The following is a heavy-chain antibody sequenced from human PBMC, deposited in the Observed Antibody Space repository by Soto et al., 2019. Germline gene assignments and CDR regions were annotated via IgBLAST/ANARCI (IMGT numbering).Heavy chain of an antibody. CDR3: ARDLVVGAPGY. Sequence: ASVKFYCKASGYTFTGYYMHWVRQAPGQGLEWMGWINPNSGGTNYAQKFQGRVTMTRDTSISTAYMELSRLRSDDTAVYYCARDLVVGAPGYWGQGTLVTVSS. CDR1: GYTFTGYY. V-gene: IGHV1-2*02. D-gene: IGHD1-26*01. CDR2: INPNSGGT. J-gene: IGHJ4*02.